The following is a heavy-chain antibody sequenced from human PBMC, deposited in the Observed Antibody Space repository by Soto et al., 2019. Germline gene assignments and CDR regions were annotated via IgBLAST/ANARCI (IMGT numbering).Heavy chain of an antibody. CDR2: ISYDGSNK. CDR1: GFIFSSYA. Sequence: QVQLVESGGGVVQPGRSLRLSCAASGFIFSSYAMHWVRQAPGKGLEWVAVISYDGSNKYYAESVKGRFTISRDNSKNTLYLQMNSLRAEDTAVYYCARERRIAGGFDYWGQGTLVTVSS. CDR3: ARERRIAGGFDY. D-gene: IGHD1-20*01. J-gene: IGHJ4*02. V-gene: IGHV3-30-3*01.